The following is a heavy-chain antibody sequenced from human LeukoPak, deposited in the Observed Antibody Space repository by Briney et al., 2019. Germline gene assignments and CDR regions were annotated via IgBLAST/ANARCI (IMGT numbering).Heavy chain of an antibody. J-gene: IGHJ6*03. CDR2: ISAYNGNT. V-gene: IGHV1-18*01. Sequence: GASVKVSCKASGYTFTSYGISWVRQAPGQGLEWMGWISAYNGNTNYAQKLQGRVTMTTDTSTSTAYMELRSLRSDDTAVYYCARGIITVTTGGYYYMDVWGKGTTVTVSS. CDR3: ARGIITVTTGGYYYMDV. CDR1: GYTFTSYG. D-gene: IGHD4-17*01.